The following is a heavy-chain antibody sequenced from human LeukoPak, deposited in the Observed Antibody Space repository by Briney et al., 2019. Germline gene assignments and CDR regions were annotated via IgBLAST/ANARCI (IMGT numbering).Heavy chain of an antibody. V-gene: IGHV3-7*01. CDR1: GFTFSTYW. Sequence: QSGGSLRLSCAASGFTFSTYWMTWVRQAPGKGLEWVANIKQDGSEKYYVDSVKGRFTISRDNAKNSLYLQMNSLRAEDTAVYYCARALPVYYYYMDVWGKGTTVTVSS. CDR2: IKQDGSEK. CDR3: ARALPVYYYYMDV. J-gene: IGHJ6*03.